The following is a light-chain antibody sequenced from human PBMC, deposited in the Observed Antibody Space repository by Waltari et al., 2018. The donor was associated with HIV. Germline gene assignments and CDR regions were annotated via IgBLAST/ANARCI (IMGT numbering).Light chain of an antibody. CDR2: MND. CDR3: AVWDDSLGGAV. V-gene: IGLV1-47*01. CDR1: GSHIGTYS. Sequence: QSVVTQPPSASGTPGQRVTISCSGSGSHIGTYSVNWYQHFPGTAPKLLIYMNDQRPSGVPRRFSGSQSGTSASLAISGLQYDDEADYYCAVWDDSLGGAVFGGGTKLTVL. J-gene: IGLJ2*01.